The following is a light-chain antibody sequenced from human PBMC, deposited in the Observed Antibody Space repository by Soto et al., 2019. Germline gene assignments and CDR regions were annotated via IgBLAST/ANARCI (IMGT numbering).Light chain of an antibody. CDR1: HGIRSA. CDR2: AAS. CDR3: LLDYAYFWA. V-gene: IGKV1-6*01. Sequence: AILVTQSLSSLSASVGDSMTVPCRASHGIRSALGWYEQKTGKVPKLLIYAASTLQSGVPSRLRGSGFGTDFTITISSMKNEDFETYKSLLDYAYFWAFGHGTKVDIK. J-gene: IGKJ1*01.